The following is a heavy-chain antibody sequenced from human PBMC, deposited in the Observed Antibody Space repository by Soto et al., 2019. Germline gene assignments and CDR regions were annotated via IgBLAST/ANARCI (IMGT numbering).Heavy chain of an antibody. Sequence: GASVKVFCKASGYTFTVYYMHWVRQAPGQGLEWMGWINPKSGGTMYPQKFQGRVTMTWDTSISTAYMALTRLRSDDTAVYYCAGDLAKGGGSAGFDYWSQGTLVTVSS. J-gene: IGHJ4*02. CDR3: AGDLAKGGGSAGFDY. D-gene: IGHD1-26*01. V-gene: IGHV1-2*02. CDR2: INPKSGGT. CDR1: GYTFTVYY.